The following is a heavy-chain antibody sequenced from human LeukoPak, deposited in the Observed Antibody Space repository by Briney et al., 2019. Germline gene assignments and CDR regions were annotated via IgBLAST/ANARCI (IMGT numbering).Heavy chain of an antibody. D-gene: IGHD6-19*01. V-gene: IGHV4-59*08. CDR2: VYQTGDT. J-gene: IGHJ4*02. CDR3: ARYPFSAPFDY. Sequence: SETLSLTCIVSGGSMNNYYWSWFRQPPGNGLEWIAYVYQTGDTRYNPSLKSRVSISLDMSKNQFSLKVSSVTATDTAVYYCARYPFSAPFDYWGQGILVTVSS. CDR1: GGSMNNYY.